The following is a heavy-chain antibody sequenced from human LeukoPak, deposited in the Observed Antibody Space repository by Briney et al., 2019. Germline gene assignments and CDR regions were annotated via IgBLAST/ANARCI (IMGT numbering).Heavy chain of an antibody. J-gene: IGHJ3*02. Sequence: SETLSLTCTVSGGSISSSSYYWGWIRQPPGKGLEWIGSIYYSGTTHYNPSLKSRVTVSVDTSKNQFSLKLSSVTAADTAVYYCARVETIRSWSQSDAFDIWGQGTMVTVSS. V-gene: IGHV4-39*07. D-gene: IGHD6-13*01. CDR3: ARVETIRSWSQSDAFDI. CDR2: IYYSGTT. CDR1: GGSISSSSYY.